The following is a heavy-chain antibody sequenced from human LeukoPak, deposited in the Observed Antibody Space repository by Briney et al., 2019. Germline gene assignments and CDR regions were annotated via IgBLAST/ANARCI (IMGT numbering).Heavy chain of an antibody. CDR1: GGSITSGNYY. V-gene: IGHV4-39*01. J-gene: IGHJ4*02. Sequence: SETLSLTCTVSGGSITSGNYYWSWIRQPPGKGLEWIGEINHSGSTNYNPSLKSRVTISVDTSKNQFSLKLSSVTAADTAVYYCARHPQTQTDYYDSSGYYYLPAYWGQGTLVTVSS. D-gene: IGHD3-22*01. CDR2: INHSGST. CDR3: ARHPQTQTDYYDSSGYYYLPAY.